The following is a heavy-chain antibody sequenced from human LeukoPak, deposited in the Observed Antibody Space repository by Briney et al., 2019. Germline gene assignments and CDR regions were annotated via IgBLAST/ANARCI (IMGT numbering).Heavy chain of an antibody. D-gene: IGHD3-22*01. Sequence: PSETLSLTCTVSGYSISSGFYWGWIRQPPGKGLDWIGSIYHSGNTYYNPSLKSRLTISVDTSKNQFSLKLSSVTAADTAVYYCARGNHYYDSSAYLAWESFQHWGQGTPVTVSS. V-gene: IGHV4-38-2*02. CDR2: IYHSGNT. J-gene: IGHJ1*01. CDR3: ARGNHYYDSSAYLAWESFQH. CDR1: GYSISSGFY.